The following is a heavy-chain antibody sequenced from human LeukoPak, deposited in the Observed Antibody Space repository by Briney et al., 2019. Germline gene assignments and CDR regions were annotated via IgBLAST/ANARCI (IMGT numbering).Heavy chain of an antibody. CDR3: ARDHDSSSCPYFDY. V-gene: IGHV3-30*02. CDR1: GFTFNSYG. D-gene: IGHD6-13*01. J-gene: IGHJ4*02. CDR2: IRFDGSEK. Sequence: HPGGSLRLSCAASGFTFNSYGMHWVRQAPGKGLEWVTFIRFDGSEKFYANSVKGRFTISRDNSKNTLNLQMTSLRAEDTAVYYCARDHDSSSCPYFDYWGQGTLVTVSS.